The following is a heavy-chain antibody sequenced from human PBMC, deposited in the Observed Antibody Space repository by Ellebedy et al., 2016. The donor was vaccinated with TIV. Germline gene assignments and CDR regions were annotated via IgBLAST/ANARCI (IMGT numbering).Heavy chain of an antibody. J-gene: IGHJ3*02. V-gene: IGHV1-2*04. CDR1: GYTFTGYY. CDR3: ARALVTMIVVVKGDAFDI. D-gene: IGHD3-22*01. Sequence: AASVKVSCKASGYTFTGYYMHWVRQAPGQGLEWMGWINPNSGGTNYAQKFQGWVTMTRDTSTDTAYMELSSLRSEDTAVYYCARALVTMIVVVKGDAFDIWGQGTMVTVSS. CDR2: INPNSGGT.